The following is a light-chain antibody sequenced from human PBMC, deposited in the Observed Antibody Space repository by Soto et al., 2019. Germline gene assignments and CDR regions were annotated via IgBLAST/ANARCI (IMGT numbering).Light chain of an antibody. CDR2: GAS. Sequence: EIEMTQSPATLSVSPGERATISCRASQSVSSNLAWYQQKPGQAPRLLIYGASTRATGIPARFSGSGSGTDFTLTISSLQSEDFAVYYCQHYNNWPRTFGQGTKVEIK. V-gene: IGKV3-15*01. CDR3: QHYNNWPRT. J-gene: IGKJ1*01. CDR1: QSVSSN.